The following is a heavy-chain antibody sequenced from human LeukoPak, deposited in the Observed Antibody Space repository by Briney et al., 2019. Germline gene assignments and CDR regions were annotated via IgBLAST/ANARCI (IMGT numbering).Heavy chain of an antibody. CDR3: ASHYDYVPNFDY. CDR1: GFTFSSSE. J-gene: IGHJ4*02. V-gene: IGHV3-48*03. D-gene: IGHD3-16*01. CDR2: ITSSGGTT. Sequence: GGSLRLSCAASGFTFSSSEMNWVRQAPGKGLEWVSYITSSGGTTYYADSVKGRLTISRDNAKNSLYLQMHSLRAEDTAVYYCASHYDYVPNFDYWGQGTLVTVSS.